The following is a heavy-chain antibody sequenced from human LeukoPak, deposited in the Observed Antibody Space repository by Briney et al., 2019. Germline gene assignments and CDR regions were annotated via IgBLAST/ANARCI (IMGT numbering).Heavy chain of an antibody. CDR1: GGTFSSYA. CDR2: ISGSGGST. J-gene: IGHJ4*02. CDR3: AKTPSSGSVDY. Sequence: ASVKVSCKASGGTFSSYAMSWVRQAPGKGLEWVSAISGSGGSTYYADSVKGRFTISRDNSKNTLYLQMNSLRAEDTAVYYCAKTPSSGSVDYWGQGTLVTVSS. D-gene: IGHD3-22*01. V-gene: IGHV3-23*01.